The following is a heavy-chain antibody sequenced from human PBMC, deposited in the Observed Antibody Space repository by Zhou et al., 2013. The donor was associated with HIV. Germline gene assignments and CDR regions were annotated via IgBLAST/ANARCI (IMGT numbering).Heavy chain of an antibody. D-gene: IGHD6-6*01. J-gene: IGHJ6*03. CDR3: ARAEYGSYSSSDYYYYMDV. V-gene: IGHV1-69*05. Sequence: QVQLVQSGAEVKKPGSSVKVSCKASGGTFSSYAISWVRQAPGQGLEWMGGIIPIFGTANYAQKFQGRVTITTDESTSTAYMELSSLRSEDTAVYYCARAEYGSYSSSDYYYYMDVWGKGTTVTVSS. CDR1: GGTFSSYA. CDR2: IIPIFGTA.